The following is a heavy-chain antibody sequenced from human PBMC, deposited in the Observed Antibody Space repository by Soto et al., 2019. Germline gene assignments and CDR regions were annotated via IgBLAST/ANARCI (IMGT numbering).Heavy chain of an antibody. D-gene: IGHD3-22*01. Sequence: QVQLVQSGAEVKKPGASVKVSCKASGYTFTSYGISWVRQAPGQGLEGMGWISAYNGNTNYAQKVQGRVTMTTGTYTSTAYMEVRSLRSDDTAVYYWARQNYESSGYYYGWYFDLWGRGTLVTVSS. V-gene: IGHV1-18*04. CDR3: ARQNYESSGYYYGWYFDL. J-gene: IGHJ2*01. CDR2: ISAYNGNT. CDR1: GYTFTSYG.